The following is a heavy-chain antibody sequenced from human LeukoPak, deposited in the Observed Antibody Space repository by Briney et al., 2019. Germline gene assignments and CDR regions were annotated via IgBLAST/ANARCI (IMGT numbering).Heavy chain of an antibody. CDR1: GGSFSGYY. J-gene: IGHJ3*02. CDR2: INHSGST. CDR3: ARGYSPAFDI. D-gene: IGHD2-21*01. Sequence: SETLSLTCAVYGGSFSGYYWSWIRQPPGKGLEWIGEINHSGSTNYNPSLKSRVTISGDTSKNQFSLKLSSVTAADTAVYYCARGYSPAFDIWGQGTMVTVSS. V-gene: IGHV4-34*01.